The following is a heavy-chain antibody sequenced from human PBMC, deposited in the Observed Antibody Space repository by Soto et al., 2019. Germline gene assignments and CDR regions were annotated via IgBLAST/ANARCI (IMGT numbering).Heavy chain of an antibody. J-gene: IGHJ4*02. Sequence: QVQLVQSGAEVKKPGSSVKVSCKASGGTFSSYAISWVRQAPGQGLEWMGGIIPIFGTANYAQKFQGRVTITADKSTSTAYMELSSLRSEVTAVYYCARGKPTEGRVDTAMVNDWGQGTLVTVSS. D-gene: IGHD5-18*01. CDR2: IIPIFGTA. CDR1: GGTFSSYA. CDR3: ARGKPTEGRVDTAMVND. V-gene: IGHV1-69*06.